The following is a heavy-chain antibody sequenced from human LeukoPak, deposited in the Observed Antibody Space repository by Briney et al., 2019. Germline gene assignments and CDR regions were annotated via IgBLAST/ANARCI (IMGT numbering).Heavy chain of an antibody. D-gene: IGHD1-26*01. CDR3: ARDRSGELDAFDI. Sequence: SVKVSCKASGGTFSSYATSWVRQAPGQGLEWMGGIIPIFGTANYAQKFQGRVTITADESTSTAYMELSSLRSEDTAVYYCARDRSGELDAFDIWGQGTMVTVSS. J-gene: IGHJ3*02. V-gene: IGHV1-69*01. CDR1: GGTFSSYA. CDR2: IIPIFGTA.